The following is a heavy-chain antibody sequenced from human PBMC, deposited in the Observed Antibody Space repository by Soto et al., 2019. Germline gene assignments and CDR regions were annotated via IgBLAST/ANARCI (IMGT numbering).Heavy chain of an antibody. V-gene: IGHV3-11*01. CDR3: AGDPYYYGSAF. CDR1: GLRFSDHY. Sequence: QVQLVESGGGLVEPGGSLRLSCAASGLRFSDHYMTWIRQAPGKGLEWVSKISGGGTTMYYADSVKGRFTVSRDNAKNSLYLQMNSLRAEDTAVYYCAGDPYYYGSAFWGQGTLVTVSS. CDR2: ISGGGTTM. J-gene: IGHJ4*02. D-gene: IGHD3-10*01.